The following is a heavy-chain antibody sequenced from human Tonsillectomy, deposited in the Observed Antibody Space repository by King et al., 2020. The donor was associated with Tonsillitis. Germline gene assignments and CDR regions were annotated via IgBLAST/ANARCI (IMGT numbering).Heavy chain of an antibody. J-gene: IGHJ4*02. CDR1: GDSISSGSYH. V-gene: IGHV4-39*01. CDR3: ARHGTVTGKIDY. D-gene: IGHD4-17*01. Sequence: MQLQESGPGLVKPSETLSLTCAVSGDSISSGSYHWAWIRQPPGKGLEWIASLYFRGGTYYNPSLKSRGTISVDTSRNQFSLKVTSVTATDTAGYYCARHGTVTGKIDYWGQGTLVTVSS. CDR2: LYFRGGT.